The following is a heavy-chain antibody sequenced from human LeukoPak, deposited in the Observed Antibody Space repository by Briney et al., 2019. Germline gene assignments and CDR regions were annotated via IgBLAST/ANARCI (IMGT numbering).Heavy chain of an antibody. J-gene: IGHJ4*02. CDR1: GFSVSSNC. V-gene: IGHV3-66*02. D-gene: IGHD6-13*01. CDR3: AKDTSSWHGLDY. CDR2: IYNGGST. Sequence: PGGSLRLSCAASGFSVSSNCMSWVRQAPGKGLEWVSVIYNGGSTYYADSVKGRFTISRDNSKNTLYLQMDSLRAEDTAVYYCAKDTSSWHGLDYWGQGTLVTVSS.